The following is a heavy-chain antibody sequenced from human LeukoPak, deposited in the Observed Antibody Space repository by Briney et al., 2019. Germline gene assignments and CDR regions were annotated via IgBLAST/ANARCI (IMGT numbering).Heavy chain of an antibody. Sequence: PSETLSLTCTVSGGSISSSSYYWGWIRQPPGKGLEWIGSIYYSGSTYYNPSLKSRVTISADTSKNQFSLKLSSVTAADTAVYCCARTDYLGAFDIWGQGTMVTVSS. J-gene: IGHJ3*02. V-gene: IGHV4-39*01. D-gene: IGHD4-11*01. CDR1: GGSISSSSYY. CDR2: IYYSGST. CDR3: ARTDYLGAFDI.